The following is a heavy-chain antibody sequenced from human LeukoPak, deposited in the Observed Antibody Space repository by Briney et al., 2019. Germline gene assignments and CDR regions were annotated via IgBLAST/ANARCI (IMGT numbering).Heavy chain of an antibody. CDR2: ITGTHYTT. J-gene: IGHJ5*02. CDR1: GFTFSSFA. D-gene: IGHD4-17*01. V-gene: IGHV3-23*01. CDR3: TKDPTGDYVGAFDP. Sequence: GGSLRLSCAASGFTFSSFAMTWVRQAPGKGLEWVSSITGTHYTTYNTDSVKGRFTISRDNSKNTLYLQMNSLRADDTAVYYCTKDPTGDYVGAFDPWGQGTLVTVSS.